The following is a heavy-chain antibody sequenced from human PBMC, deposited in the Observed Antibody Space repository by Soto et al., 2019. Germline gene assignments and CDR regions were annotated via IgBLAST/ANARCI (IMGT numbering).Heavy chain of an antibody. Sequence: SVKVSCKASGGTFSSYAISWVRQAPGQGLEWMGGIIPIFGTANYAQKSQGRVTITADESTSTAYMELGSLRSEDTAVYYCARDLGGGNSVMRRTGSDYWGQGTLVTVSS. CDR1: GGTFSSYA. CDR2: IIPIFGTA. D-gene: IGHD2-21*02. V-gene: IGHV1-69*13. CDR3: ARDLGGGNSVMRRTGSDY. J-gene: IGHJ4*02.